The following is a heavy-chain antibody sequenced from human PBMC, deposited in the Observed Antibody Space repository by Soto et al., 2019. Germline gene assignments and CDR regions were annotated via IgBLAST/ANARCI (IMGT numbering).Heavy chain of an antibody. CDR1: GGSFSGYY. V-gene: IGHV4-34*01. D-gene: IGHD3-10*01. Sequence: PSETLSLTCSVYGGSFSGYYWSWIRHPPGRGTECIGEINHSGSTNYNPSLKSRVTISVDTSKNQFSLKLSSVTAADTAVYYCARDSSHYYYGSGSYYQNWFDPWGQGTLVTVSS. CDR3: ARDSSHYYYGSGSYYQNWFDP. J-gene: IGHJ5*02. CDR2: INHSGST.